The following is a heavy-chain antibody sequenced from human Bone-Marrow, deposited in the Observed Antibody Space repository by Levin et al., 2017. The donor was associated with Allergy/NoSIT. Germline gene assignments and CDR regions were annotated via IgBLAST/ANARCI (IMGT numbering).Heavy chain of an antibody. CDR2: IGTAGDT. CDR3: ARRRVFMITFGGVIVDFDY. J-gene: IGHJ4*02. V-gene: IGHV3-13*04. CDR1: GFTFSSYD. D-gene: IGHD3-16*02. Sequence: PGGSLRLSCAASGFTFSSYDMHWVRQATGKGLEWVSAIGTAGDTYYPGSVKGRFTISRENAKNSLYLQMNSLRAGDTAVYYCARRRVFMITFGGVIVDFDYWGQGTLVTVSS.